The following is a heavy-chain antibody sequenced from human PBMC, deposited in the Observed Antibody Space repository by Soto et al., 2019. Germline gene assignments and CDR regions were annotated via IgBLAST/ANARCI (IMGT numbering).Heavy chain of an antibody. D-gene: IGHD6-6*01. CDR1: GFTFSSYA. CDR2: ISGSGGST. CDR3: AKYPRGMQLVAAFDI. J-gene: IGHJ3*02. Sequence: AGGSLRLSCAASGFTFSSYAMSWVRQAPGKGLEWVSAISGSGGSTYYADSAKGRFTISRDNSKNTLYLQMNSLRAEDTAVYYCAKYPRGMQLVAAFDIWGQGTMVTVSS. V-gene: IGHV3-23*01.